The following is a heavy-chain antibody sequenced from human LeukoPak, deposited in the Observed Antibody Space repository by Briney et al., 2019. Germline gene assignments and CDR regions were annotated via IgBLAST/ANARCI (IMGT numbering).Heavy chain of an antibody. D-gene: IGHD3-10*01. CDR1: GFIFNSYG. J-gene: IGHJ4*02. V-gene: IGHV3-30*02. CDR2: IRYDGSNK. CDR3: AKDRAFGQFLWGNDY. Sequence: GGSLRLSCAASGFIFNSYGMHWVRQAPGKGLEWVAFIRYDGSNKYYADSVKGRFTISRDNSKNTLYLQMNSLRAEDTALYYCAKDRAFGQFLWGNDYWGQGTLVTVSS.